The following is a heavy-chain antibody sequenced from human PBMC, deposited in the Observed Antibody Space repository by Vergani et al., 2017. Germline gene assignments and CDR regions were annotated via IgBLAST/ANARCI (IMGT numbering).Heavy chain of an antibody. V-gene: IGHV3-73*02. D-gene: IGHD3-22*01. CDR1: GFTFSGSA. CDR2: IRSKANDYAT. CDR3: TTASHYDSSGFRGD. J-gene: IGHJ4*02. Sequence: EELLVQSGGGLVQPGGSLKLSCVASGFTFSGSAIHWVRQSSGKGLEWLGRIRSKANDYATEYSVSVRGRFTISRDDSKNTLYLQMDSLKTEDTAVYYCTTASHYDSSGFRGDWGQGTLVTVSS.